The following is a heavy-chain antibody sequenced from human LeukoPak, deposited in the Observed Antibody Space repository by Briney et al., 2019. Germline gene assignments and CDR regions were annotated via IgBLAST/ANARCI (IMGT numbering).Heavy chain of an antibody. V-gene: IGHV4-39*07. CDR3: ARDRYYYDSSGQAGTIDY. CDR2: IYYSGST. D-gene: IGHD3-22*01. Sequence: SETLSLTCTVSGGSISSSSYYWGWIRQPPGKGLEWIGSIYYSGSTYYNPSLKSRVTISVDTSKNQSSLKLSSVTAADTAVYYCARDRYYYDSSGQAGTIDYWGQGTLVTVSS. CDR1: GGSISSSSYY. J-gene: IGHJ4*02.